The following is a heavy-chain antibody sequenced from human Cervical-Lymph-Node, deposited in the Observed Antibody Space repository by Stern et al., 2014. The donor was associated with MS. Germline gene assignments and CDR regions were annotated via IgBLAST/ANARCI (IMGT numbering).Heavy chain of an antibody. Sequence: VQLVQSGAEVKKPGESLKISCRPSGYTFSNFWIGWVRQMPGKGLEWVGVIYPADSDTTYSPSFQGQVPISADESISTAYLQWRSLKASDTAMYYCVRRRDSAGYDTFDLWGQGTMLIVSS. D-gene: IGHD3-22*01. CDR3: VRRRDSAGYDTFDL. V-gene: IGHV5-51*01. J-gene: IGHJ3*01. CDR2: IYPADSDT. CDR1: GYTFSNFW.